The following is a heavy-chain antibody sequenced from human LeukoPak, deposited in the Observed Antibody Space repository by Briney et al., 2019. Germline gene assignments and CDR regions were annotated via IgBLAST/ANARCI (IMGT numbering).Heavy chain of an antibody. CDR3: AREAWAGTLSGWFDP. CDR2: IFSSGST. J-gene: IGHJ5*02. Sequence: SQTLSLTCSVSGGPISRGAYYWSWVRQSPGKGLEWIGYIFSSGSTSHNPSLRSRVTVSFDTSKNQFFLNLNSVTAADSAVYYCAREAWAGTLSGWFDPWGQGTLVTVSS. CDR1: GGPISRGAYY. V-gene: IGHV4-31*03. D-gene: IGHD1-7*01.